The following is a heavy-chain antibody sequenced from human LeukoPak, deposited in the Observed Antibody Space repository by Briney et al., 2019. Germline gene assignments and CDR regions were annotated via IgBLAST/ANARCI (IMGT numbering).Heavy chain of an antibody. J-gene: IGHJ3*02. CDR3: ARSRGVPGVDAFDI. D-gene: IGHD6-13*01. CDR2: IYYSGST. Sequence: SETLSLTCTVSGGSISSYYWSWIRQPPGKGLECIGYIYYSGSTNYNPSLKSRVTISVDTSKNQFSLKLSSVTAADTAVYFCARSRGVPGVDAFDIWGQGTMVTVSS. CDR1: GGSISSYY. V-gene: IGHV4-59*08.